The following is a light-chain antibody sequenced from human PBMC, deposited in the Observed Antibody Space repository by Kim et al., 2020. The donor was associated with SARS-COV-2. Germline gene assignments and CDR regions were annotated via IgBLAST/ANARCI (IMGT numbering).Light chain of an antibody. V-gene: IGKV1-27*01. J-gene: IGKJ2*01. CDR2: AAS. Sequence: DIQMTQSPSSLSASVGDRVTITCRASQGISNYLAWYQQKPGKVPKLLIYAASTLQSGVPSRFSGSGSGTDFTLTISSLQPEDDATYYCQKYNSAPPYTFGQGTKLEI. CDR3: QKYNSAPPYT. CDR1: QGISNY.